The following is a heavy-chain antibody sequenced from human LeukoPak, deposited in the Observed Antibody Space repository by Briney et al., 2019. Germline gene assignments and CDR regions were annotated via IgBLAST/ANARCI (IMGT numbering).Heavy chain of an antibody. J-gene: IGHJ4*02. CDR1: GGFISSSSYY. Sequence: SETLSLTCTVSGGFISSSSYYWGWIRQPPGKGLELIGSIYYSGNTYYNPSLKSRVTISVDTSKNQVSLKLSSVTAADTAVYYCARQKVVTTIPIRYYFDYWGQGTLVTVSS. CDR2: IYYSGNT. CDR3: ARQKVVTTIPIRYYFDY. D-gene: IGHD2-21*02. V-gene: IGHV4-39*01.